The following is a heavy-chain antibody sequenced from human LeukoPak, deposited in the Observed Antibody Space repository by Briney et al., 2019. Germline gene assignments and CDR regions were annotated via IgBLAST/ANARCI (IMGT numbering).Heavy chain of an antibody. J-gene: IGHJ6*02. D-gene: IGHD2/OR15-2a*01. V-gene: IGHV3-11*01. Sequence: GGSLRLSCAASGFSFSDYCMSWIRQAPGKGLEWVSYISSSGSTIHQADSVKGRFTVSRENAKKSLYLQMNSLTAEDTAVYYCARGGTRIVYDLDVWGQGTTVIVYS. CDR2: ISSSGSTI. CDR1: GFSFSDYC. CDR3: ARGGTRIVYDLDV.